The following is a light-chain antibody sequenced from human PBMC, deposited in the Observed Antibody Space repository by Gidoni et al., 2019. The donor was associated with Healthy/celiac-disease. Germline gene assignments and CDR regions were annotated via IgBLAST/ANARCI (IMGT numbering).Light chain of an antibody. Sequence: SYELTQPPSVSVSPGQTARINCSGDKLGDKYACWYQQKQGQSPVLVIYQDSKRPSGIPERFSGSNSGNTATLTISGTQAMDEADYYCQAWDSSTVVFGGGTKLTVL. CDR2: QDS. J-gene: IGLJ2*01. CDR1: KLGDKY. CDR3: QAWDSSTVV. V-gene: IGLV3-1*01.